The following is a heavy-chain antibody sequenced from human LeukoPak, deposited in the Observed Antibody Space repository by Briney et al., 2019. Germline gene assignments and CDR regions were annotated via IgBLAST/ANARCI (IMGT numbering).Heavy chain of an antibody. V-gene: IGHV1-69*04. CDR3: ARAIAAAGACDY. J-gene: IGHJ4*02. CDR1: GGTFSSYA. D-gene: IGHD6-13*01. CDR2: IIPILGIA. Sequence: SVKVSCKASGGTFSSYAISWVRQAPGQGLEWMGRIIPILGIANYAQKFQGRVTITADKSTSTAYMELSSLRSEDTAVYYCARAIAAAGACDYWGQGTLITVSS.